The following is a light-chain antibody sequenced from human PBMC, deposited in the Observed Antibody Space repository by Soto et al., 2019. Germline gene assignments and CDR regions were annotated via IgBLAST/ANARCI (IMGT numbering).Light chain of an antibody. V-gene: IGLV2-14*03. CDR3: SSYTSTTSYV. CDR1: SSDIGSSDH. J-gene: IGLJ1*01. CDR2: DVS. Sequence: QSALTQPASVSDSPGQSITISCIGTSSDIGSSDHVSWHQQHPGQAPKLMIYDVSHRPSGVSHRFSGSKTGNTASLIISGLQAEDEADYYCSSYTSTTSYVFGSGTKLTVL.